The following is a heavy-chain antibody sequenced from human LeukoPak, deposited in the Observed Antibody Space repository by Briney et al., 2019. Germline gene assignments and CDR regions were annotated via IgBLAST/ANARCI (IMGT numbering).Heavy chain of an antibody. Sequence: GGSLRLSCAASGFTFSSYWMSWVRQAPGKGLEWVSVIYSGGSTYYADSVEGRFTISRDNSKNTLYLQMNSLRAEDTAVYYCARGGLNYDNPSNKDYWGQGTLVTVSS. CDR3: ARGGLNYDNPSNKDY. CDR1: GFTFSSYW. CDR2: IYSGGST. J-gene: IGHJ4*02. V-gene: IGHV3-53*01. D-gene: IGHD3-22*01.